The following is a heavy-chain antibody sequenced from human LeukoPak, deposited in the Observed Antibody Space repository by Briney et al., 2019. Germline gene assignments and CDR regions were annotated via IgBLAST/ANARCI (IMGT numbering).Heavy chain of an antibody. D-gene: IGHD3-22*01. V-gene: IGHV3-21*01. CDR1: GFTFSSYS. J-gene: IGHJ3*02. CDR2: ISSSSSYI. Sequence: PGGSLRLSCAASGFTFSSYSMNWVRQTPGKGLEWVSSISSSSSYIYYADSVKGRFTISRDNAKNSLYLQMNSLRAEDTAVNYCARDYYYDSSGALDAFDIWGQGTMVTVSS. CDR3: ARDYYYDSSGALDAFDI.